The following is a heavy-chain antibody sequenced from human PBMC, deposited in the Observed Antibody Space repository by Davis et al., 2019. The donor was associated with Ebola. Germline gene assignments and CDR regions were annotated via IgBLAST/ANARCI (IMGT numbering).Heavy chain of an antibody. J-gene: IGHJ4*02. V-gene: IGHV3-23*01. CDR1: GFNFSSYA. D-gene: IGHD3-10*01. CDR3: AKIQLLWFGELAY. CDR2: ISGSGGRT. Sequence: GESLKIFCAASGFNFSSYALSWVRQAPGKGLEWVSAISGSGGRTYYADSVKGRFTISRDNSKNTLYLQMNSLRAEDTAVYYCAKIQLLWFGELAYWGQGTLVTVSS.